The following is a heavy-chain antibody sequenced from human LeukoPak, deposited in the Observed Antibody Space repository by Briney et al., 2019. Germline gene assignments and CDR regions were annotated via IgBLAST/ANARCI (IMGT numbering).Heavy chain of an antibody. V-gene: IGHV3-48*02. CDR3: VRDRDALDF. D-gene: IGHD2-21*02. J-gene: IGHJ4*02. Sequence: PGGSLRLSCAASGFTFSDYSMNWVRQAPGKGLEWVAYIRSSGSPIYYADSVKGRFTISRDNAKNSLYLQMNSLRDEGTAVYYCVRDRDALDFWGQGTPVTVSS. CDR1: GFTFSDYS. CDR2: IRSSGSPI.